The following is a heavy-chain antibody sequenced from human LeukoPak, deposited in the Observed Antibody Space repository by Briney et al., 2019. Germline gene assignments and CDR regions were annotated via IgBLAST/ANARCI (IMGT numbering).Heavy chain of an antibody. Sequence: ASVKVSCKASGYTFTDHYIHWVREMPGKGLEWMGIIYPGDSDTRYSPSFQGQVTISADKSISTAYLQWSSLKASDTAMYYCARSVPATAMVDFDYWGQGTLVTVSS. J-gene: IGHJ4*02. V-gene: IGHV5-51*01. D-gene: IGHD5-18*01. CDR1: GYTFTDHY. CDR2: IYPGDSDT. CDR3: ARSVPATAMVDFDY.